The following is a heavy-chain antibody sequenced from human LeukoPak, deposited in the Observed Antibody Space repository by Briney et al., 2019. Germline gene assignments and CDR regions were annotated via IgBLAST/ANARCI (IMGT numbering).Heavy chain of an antibody. Sequence: ASVKVSCKASGYTFTGYFMHWVRQAPGQGLEWMGWINPNSGGTNQAQKFQDRVNMTRDTSIRRAYMEVSRLRSDDTAVYYCARGNGELDYWGQGTLVTVSS. J-gene: IGHJ4*02. D-gene: IGHD2-8*01. CDR1: GYTFTGYF. V-gene: IGHV1-2*02. CDR3: ARGNGELDY. CDR2: INPNSGGT.